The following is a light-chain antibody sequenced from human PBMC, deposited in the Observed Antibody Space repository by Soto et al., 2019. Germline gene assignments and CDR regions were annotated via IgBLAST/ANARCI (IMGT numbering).Light chain of an antibody. J-gene: IGKJ4*01. CDR2: GAS. V-gene: IGKV3-20*01. CDR1: LSISNSY. CDR3: QQYASSPLT. Sequence: EIVLTQSPGPLSLSPGERATLSCRASLSISNSYLAWYQQKPGQAPRLLIYGASSRATGIPDRFSGSGSGTDFTLTISRLEPEDVAVYYCQQYASSPLTLGGGTKVDIK.